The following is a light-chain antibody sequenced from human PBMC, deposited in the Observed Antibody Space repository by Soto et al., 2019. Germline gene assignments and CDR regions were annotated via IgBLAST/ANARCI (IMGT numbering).Light chain of an antibody. CDR1: QGISSY. CDR2: AAC. CDR3: QQYYSYPPYT. J-gene: IGKJ2*01. V-gene: IGKV1-8*01. Sequence: AIRMTQSPSSFSASTGDRVTITCRASQGISSYLAWYQQKPGKAAKLLIYAACTLQSGVPSRFSGSGSGTDFTLTISCLQSEDFATYYCQQYYSYPPYTFGQGTKLEIK.